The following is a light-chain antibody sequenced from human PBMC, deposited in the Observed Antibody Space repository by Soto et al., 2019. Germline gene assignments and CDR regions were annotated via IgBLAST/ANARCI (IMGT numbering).Light chain of an antibody. Sequence: EIVLTQSPDTLSLSPGERATLSCRASQSVSSSYLAWYQQTPGQAPRLLIYGTSSRATGIPDRFSGSGSGTDFTLTISRLEPEDFAVYYCQQYGNSRWTFGQGTKVDIK. CDR1: QSVSSSY. V-gene: IGKV3-20*01. J-gene: IGKJ1*01. CDR3: QQYGNSRWT. CDR2: GTS.